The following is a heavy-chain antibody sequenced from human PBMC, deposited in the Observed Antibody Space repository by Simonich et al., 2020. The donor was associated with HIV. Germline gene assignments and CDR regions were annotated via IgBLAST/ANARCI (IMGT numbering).Heavy chain of an antibody. CDR2: ISYDGSNK. CDR3: ASGGSISSVWADDY. J-gene: IGHJ4*02. CDR1: GFTFSSYA. Sequence: QVQLVESGGGVVQPGRSLRLSCAASGFTFSSYAMPWVRQAPGKGLEWVAVISYDGSNKHYADSVKGRFTISRDNSKNTLYLQMNSLRAEDTAVYYCASGGSISSVWADDYWGQGTLVTVSS. D-gene: IGHD3-16*01. V-gene: IGHV3-30*07.